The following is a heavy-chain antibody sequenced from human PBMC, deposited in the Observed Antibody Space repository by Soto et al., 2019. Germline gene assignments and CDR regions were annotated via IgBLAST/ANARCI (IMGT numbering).Heavy chain of an antibody. CDR1: GDTFTDYY. CDR2: VNPSGGHT. Sequence: QVQLMQSGAEVKKPGASVKVSCKASGDTFTDYYIHWVRQAPGQGLEWMGTVNPSGGHTTYAQHFLGRVTMTRGTSTSTIYMELPSLTSDDTATYYCARGGHVVVVTAALDYWGQGTLVTVSS. D-gene: IGHD2-21*02. CDR3: ARGGHVVVVTAALDY. V-gene: IGHV1-46*01. J-gene: IGHJ4*02.